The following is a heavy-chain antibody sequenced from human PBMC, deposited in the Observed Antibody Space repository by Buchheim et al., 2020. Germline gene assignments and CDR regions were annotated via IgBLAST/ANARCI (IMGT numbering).Heavy chain of an antibody. Sequence: EVQLVESGGGLVKPGGSLRLSCAASGFTFSRYSMNWVRQAPGKGLEWVASMSSNSVYVYYADSVKGRFTISRDNAKNSLYLQMNGLRVEDTAVYYCASAAGSGSYYRYYSYYYMDVWGKGTT. CDR2: MSSNSVYV. D-gene: IGHD3-10*01. V-gene: IGHV3-21*06. CDR1: GFTFSRYS. CDR3: ASAAGSGSYYRYYSYYYMDV. J-gene: IGHJ6*03.